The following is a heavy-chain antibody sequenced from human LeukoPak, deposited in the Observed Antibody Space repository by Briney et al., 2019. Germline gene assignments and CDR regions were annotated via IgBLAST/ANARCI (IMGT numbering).Heavy chain of an antibody. Sequence: SLSLSCAASGFTFSSYSMKCVRQTPRKRVQRVSYISSSSSTIYYADSVKGRFTISRDNAKNSLYLQMSSLRDEDTAVYYCASGWELSYFDYWGQGTLVTVSS. D-gene: IGHD1-26*01. CDR3: ASGWELSYFDY. CDR2: ISSSSSTI. CDR1: GFTFSSYS. J-gene: IGHJ4*02. V-gene: IGHV3-48*02.